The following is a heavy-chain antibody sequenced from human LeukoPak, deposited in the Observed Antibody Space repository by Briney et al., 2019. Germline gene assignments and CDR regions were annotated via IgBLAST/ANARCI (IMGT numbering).Heavy chain of an antibody. J-gene: IGHJ4*02. CDR3: ARHTAAFDY. CDR1: GNYW. CDR2: INSDGSWT. D-gene: IGHD5-18*01. V-gene: IGHV3-74*01. Sequence: GGSLRLSCAASGNYWMHWVRQAPGKGLVWVSHINSDGSWTSYADSVKGRFTISKDNAKNTVYLQMNNLRAEDTAVYYCARHTAAFDYWGQGTLVTVSS.